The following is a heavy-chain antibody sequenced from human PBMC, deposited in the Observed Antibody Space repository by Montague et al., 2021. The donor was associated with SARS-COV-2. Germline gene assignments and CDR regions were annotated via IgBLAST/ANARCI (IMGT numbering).Heavy chain of an antibody. D-gene: IGHD2-21*01. CDR2: ISYDGSNK. J-gene: IGHJ6*02. Sequence: SLRLSCAASGFTFSSYAMHWVRQAPGKGLEWVAVISYDGSNKYYADSVKGRFTISRDNSKNTLYLQMNSLRAEDTAVYYCANQLVGLYGMDVRGQGTTVTVSS. CDR3: ANQLVGLYGMDV. V-gene: IGHV3-30*04. CDR1: GFTFSSYA.